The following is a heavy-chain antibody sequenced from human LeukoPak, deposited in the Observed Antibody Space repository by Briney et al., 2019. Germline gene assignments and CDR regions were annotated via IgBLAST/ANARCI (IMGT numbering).Heavy chain of an antibody. CDR1: GITFSSYW. J-gene: IGHJ4*01. Sequence: GGSLRLSCAVSGITFSSYWMHWVRQDPGRGLLWVSRINTQGTYANYADSVKGRFTISRDNAKNTLYLQMSSLRADDTAVYYCVIDLGDYNDFWGQGTLVSVSS. CDR3: VIDLGDYNDF. D-gene: IGHD2-15*01. V-gene: IGHV3-74*01. CDR2: INTQGTYA.